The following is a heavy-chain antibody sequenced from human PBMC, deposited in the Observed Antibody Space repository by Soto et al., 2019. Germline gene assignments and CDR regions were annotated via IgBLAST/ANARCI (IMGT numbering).Heavy chain of an antibody. CDR3: ATRGLAIAPAGTPYYYYHMDV. V-gene: IGHV3-33*01. Sequence: QVQLVESGGGVVQPGRSLRLSCAASGFTFSSYGMHWVRQAPGKGLEWVAVIWYDGSNKYYADSVKGRFTISRDNSKNTLYLQMNSLRAEDTAVQCCATRGLAIAPAGTPYYYYHMDVWGKGTTVTVSS. J-gene: IGHJ6*03. D-gene: IGHD6-13*01. CDR1: GFTFSSYG. CDR2: IWYDGSNK.